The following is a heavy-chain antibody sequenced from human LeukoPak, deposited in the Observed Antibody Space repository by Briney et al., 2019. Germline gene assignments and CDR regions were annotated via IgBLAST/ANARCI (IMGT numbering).Heavy chain of an antibody. J-gene: IGHJ3*02. D-gene: IGHD3-10*01. CDR2: IYYSGST. CDR3: ARGLSYSDYGSGTQGLDAFDI. CDR1: GGSISSGDYY. V-gene: IGHV4-30-4*01. Sequence: SQTLSLTCTVSGGSISSGDYYWSWIRQPPGKGLEWIGYIYYSGSTYYNPSLKGRVTISVDTSKNQFSLKLSSVTAADTAVYYCARGLSYSDYGSGTQGLDAFDIWGQGTMVTVSS.